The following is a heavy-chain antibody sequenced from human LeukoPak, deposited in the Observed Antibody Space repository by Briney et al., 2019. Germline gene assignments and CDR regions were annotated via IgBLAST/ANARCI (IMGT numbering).Heavy chain of an antibody. Sequence: ASVKVSCKASGYTFTGYYMHWVRQAPGQGLEWMGWINPNSGSTNYAQKFQGRVTMTRDTSISTAYMELSRLRSDDTAVFYCARVPTKRITMVRGVNNAYFDYWGQGTLVTVSS. CDR1: GYTFTGYY. V-gene: IGHV1-2*02. J-gene: IGHJ4*02. CDR2: INPNSGST. D-gene: IGHD3-10*01. CDR3: ARVPTKRITMVRGVNNAYFDY.